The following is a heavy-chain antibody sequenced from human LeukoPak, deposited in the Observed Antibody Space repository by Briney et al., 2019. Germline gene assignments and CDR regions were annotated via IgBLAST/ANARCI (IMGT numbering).Heavy chain of an antibody. V-gene: IGHV4-59*08. D-gene: IGHD2-15*01. CDR1: GGSIRSYY. Sequence: SETLSLTCTVSGGSIRSYYWSWIRQPPGKGLEWVGYIFYSGTTDSNPSLKSRVTISVDTSKNQFSLELSSVTAADTAVYYCARTYCSGGSCHFDYWGQGTLVTVSS. CDR2: IFYSGTT. CDR3: ARTYCSGGSCHFDY. J-gene: IGHJ4*02.